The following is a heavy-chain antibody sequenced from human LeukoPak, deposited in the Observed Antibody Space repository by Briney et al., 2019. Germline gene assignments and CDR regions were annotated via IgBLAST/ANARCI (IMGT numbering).Heavy chain of an antibody. V-gene: IGHV4-34*01. D-gene: IGHD1-26*01. Sequence: PSETLFLTCAVYDGSLSGYYWGWIRQPPGKGLEWIGEINHSGSTNYNPSLKSRVSISIDTSKNQFSLNLTSVTAADTAVYYCASRGRWGQGTLVTVSS. CDR2: INHSGST. CDR3: ASRGR. J-gene: IGHJ4*02. CDR1: DGSLSGYY.